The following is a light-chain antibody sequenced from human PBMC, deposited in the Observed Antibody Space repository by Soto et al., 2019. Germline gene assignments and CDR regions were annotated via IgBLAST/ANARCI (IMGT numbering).Light chain of an antibody. V-gene: IGLV2-8*01. CDR2: EVT. CDR3: SSYVGTKV. J-gene: IGLJ2*01. Sequence: QSALTQPTSASGSPGQSVTISCTGISSDIDGYNYVSWYQQHPGKAPKLIIFEVTKRPSGVPDRFSGSKSGNTASLTVSGLQAEDEADYYCSSYVGTKVFGGGTQVTVL. CDR1: SSDIDGYNY.